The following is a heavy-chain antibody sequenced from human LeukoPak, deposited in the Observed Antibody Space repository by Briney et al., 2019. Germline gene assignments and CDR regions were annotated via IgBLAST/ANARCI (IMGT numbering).Heavy chain of an antibody. Sequence: SVKVSCKASGGTFSSYAISWVRQAPGQGLEWMGGIIPTFGTANYAQKFQGRVTITADESTSTAYMELSSLRSEDTAVYYCARDLEGCSSTSCLYYWGQGTLVTVSS. D-gene: IGHD2-2*01. CDR2: IIPTFGTA. J-gene: IGHJ4*02. V-gene: IGHV1-69*13. CDR3: ARDLEGCSSTSCLYY. CDR1: GGTFSSYA.